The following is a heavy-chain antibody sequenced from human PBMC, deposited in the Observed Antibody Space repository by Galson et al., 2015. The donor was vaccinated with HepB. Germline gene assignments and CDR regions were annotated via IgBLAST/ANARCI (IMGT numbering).Heavy chain of an antibody. CDR1: GFTFSSYS. Sequence: SLRLSCAASGFTFSSYSMHWVRQAPGKGLEWVSYISSSSSTIYYADSVKGRFTISRDNAKNSLYLQMNSLRDEDTAVYYCARDNGVTVTLWWFDPWGQGTLVTVSS. CDR3: ARDNGVTVTLWWFDP. D-gene: IGHD4-17*01. J-gene: IGHJ5*02. V-gene: IGHV3-48*02. CDR2: ISSSSSTI.